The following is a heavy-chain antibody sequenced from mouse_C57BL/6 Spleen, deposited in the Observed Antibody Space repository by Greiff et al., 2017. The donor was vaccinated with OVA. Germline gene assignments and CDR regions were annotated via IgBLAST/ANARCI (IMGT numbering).Heavy chain of an antibody. CDR1: GYTFTSYW. Sequence: VQLQQSGAELVKPGASVKLSCKASGYTFTSYWMQWVKQRPGQGLEWIGEIDPSDSYTNYNQKFKGKATLTVDTSSSTAYMQLSSLTSEDSAVYYCARRYGNDYAMDYWGQGTSVTVSS. J-gene: IGHJ4*01. CDR3: ARRYGNDYAMDY. V-gene: IGHV1-50*01. CDR2: IDPSDSYT. D-gene: IGHD2-1*01.